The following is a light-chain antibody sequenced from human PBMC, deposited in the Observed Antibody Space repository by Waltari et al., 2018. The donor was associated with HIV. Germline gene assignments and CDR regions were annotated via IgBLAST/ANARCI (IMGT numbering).Light chain of an antibody. CDR2: DAS. J-gene: IGKJ4*01. V-gene: IGKV3-11*01. CDR1: HSVSSS. Sequence: EIVLTQAPATLSLSPGERATLSCRASHSVSSSLAWYQQRPGQAPRLLIYDASKGATATPARFGGGGSGADFTLTISRLEPEDFAVYYCQQRNNAGLTFGGGTRVDVK. CDR3: QQRNNAGLT.